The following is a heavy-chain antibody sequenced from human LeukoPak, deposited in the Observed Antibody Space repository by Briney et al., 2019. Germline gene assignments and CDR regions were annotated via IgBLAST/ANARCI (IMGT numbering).Heavy chain of an antibody. CDR2: IYYSGST. V-gene: IGHV4-39*02. Sequence: SETLSLTCTVSGGSISSSSYYWGWIRQPPGKGLEWIGSIYYSGSTYYNPSLKSRVTISVDTSKNQFSLKLSSVTAADTAVYYCARDSGDYGDYGTDYWGQGTLVTVSS. CDR1: GGSISSSSYY. J-gene: IGHJ4*02. D-gene: IGHD4-17*01. CDR3: ARDSGDYGDYGTDY.